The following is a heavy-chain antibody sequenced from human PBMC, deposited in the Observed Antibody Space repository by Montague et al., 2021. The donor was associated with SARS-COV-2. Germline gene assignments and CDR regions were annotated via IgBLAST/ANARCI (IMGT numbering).Heavy chain of an antibody. V-gene: IGHV4-61*01. CDR1: GGSVSSDTYY. D-gene: IGHD2-21*02. CDR3: ARALAYCGADCYARGWFDP. J-gene: IGHJ5*02. Sequence: SETLSLTCTVSGGSVSSDTYYWSWIRQPPGKGLEWIGYIYYSGSTDYNPSLKSRVTISVDTSKNPFSLKLSSVTAADMAVYYCARALAYCGADCYARGWFDPGGQGTLVTVSS. CDR2: IYYSGST.